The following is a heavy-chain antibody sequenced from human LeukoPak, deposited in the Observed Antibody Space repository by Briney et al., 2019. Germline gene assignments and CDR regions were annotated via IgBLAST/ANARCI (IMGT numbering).Heavy chain of an antibody. V-gene: IGHV3-33*01. D-gene: IGHD5-18*01. CDR3: ARDQYSYAHAAH. J-gene: IGHJ4*02. Sequence: PGGSLRLSCVASGFTFSRNGMHWVRQAPGKGLEWVAVIWYDGSNKYYADSVKGRFTISRDNSKNTLHLQMNSLRAEDTAVYYCARDQYSYAHAAHWGQGTLVTVSS. CDR2: IWYDGSNK. CDR1: GFTFSRNG.